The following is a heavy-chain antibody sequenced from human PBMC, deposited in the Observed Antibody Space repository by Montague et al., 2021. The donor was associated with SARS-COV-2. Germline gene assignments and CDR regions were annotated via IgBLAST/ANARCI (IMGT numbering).Heavy chain of an antibody. J-gene: IGHJ6*02. Sequence: SETLSLTCTVSGGSISSSSYYWGWIRQPPGKGLEWIGSIYYSGSTYYNPSLKSRVTMSVDTFKNQFSLKLSSVTAADTAVYYCARVGRQQLVRLSGMDVWGQGTTVTVSS. CDR2: IYYSGST. V-gene: IGHV4-39*07. D-gene: IGHD6-13*01. CDR3: ARVGRQQLVRLSGMDV. CDR1: GGSISSSSYY.